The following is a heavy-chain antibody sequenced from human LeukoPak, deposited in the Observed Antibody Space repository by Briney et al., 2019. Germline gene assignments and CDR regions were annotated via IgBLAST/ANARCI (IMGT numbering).Heavy chain of an antibody. J-gene: IGHJ4*02. V-gene: IGHV3-23*01. CDR1: GFPFSNYA. CDR3: AKEWVAAAGTQFDY. Sequence: GGSLRLSCAASGFPFSNYAVSWVRQAPGKGLEGVSAISGSGVSTYYADSVKGRFTISRDHSKNTLSLQIDCLRTAATDIYYCAKEWVAAAGTQFDYWGQGTLVTVSS. CDR2: ISGSGVST. D-gene: IGHD6-13*01.